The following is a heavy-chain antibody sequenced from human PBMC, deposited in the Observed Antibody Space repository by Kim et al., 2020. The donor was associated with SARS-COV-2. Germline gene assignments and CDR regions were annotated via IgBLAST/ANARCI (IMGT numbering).Heavy chain of an antibody. CDR1: GYTFTRHW. V-gene: IGHV5-51*01. D-gene: IGHD2-2*01. CDR2: IYPGDSDT. Sequence: GESLKISCKGSGYTFTRHWIGWVRQMPGKGLEWMGIIYPGDSDTRYSPSFQGQVTISVDKSITTAYLQWSSLKASDTAMYYCARLKYCSSLSCYASQNDNWFDPWGQGTLVTVSS. CDR3: ARLKYCSSLSCYASQNDNWFDP. J-gene: IGHJ5*02.